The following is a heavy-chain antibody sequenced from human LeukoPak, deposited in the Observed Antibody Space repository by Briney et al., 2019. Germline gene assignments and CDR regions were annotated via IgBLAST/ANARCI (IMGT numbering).Heavy chain of an antibody. Sequence: QPGRSLSPSSGMCLFATSLPPMRGRRQAPGKGLEWVAVISYDGSNKYYADSVKGRFTISRENSKNTLSLQMSSLSTEDMAIYYCARDGDSIRAFDYSGQGTMVTVSS. V-gene: IGHV3-30*03. J-gene: IGHJ4*02. CDR2: ISYDGSNK. CDR1: LFATSLPP. D-gene: IGHD3-10*01. CDR3: ARDGDSIRAFDY.